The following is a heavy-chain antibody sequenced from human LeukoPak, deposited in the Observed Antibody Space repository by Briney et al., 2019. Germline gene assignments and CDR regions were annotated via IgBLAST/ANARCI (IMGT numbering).Heavy chain of an antibody. CDR2: INPSGGST. CDR3: ARDPDLVAHSYYYMDX. D-gene: IGHD5-12*01. V-gene: IGHV1-46*01. CDR1: GYTFTRYY. J-gene: IGHJ6*03. Sequence: ASVKVSCKASGYTFTRYYMHWVRQAPGQGLEWMGIINPSGGSTNYAQKFQGRVTMTRDTSTSTVYMELSSLRSEDTAVYYCARDPDLVAHSYYYMDXWGQGTTVTVS.